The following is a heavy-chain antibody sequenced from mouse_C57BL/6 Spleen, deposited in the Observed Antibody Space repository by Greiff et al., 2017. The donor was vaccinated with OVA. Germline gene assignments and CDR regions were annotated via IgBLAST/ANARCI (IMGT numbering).Heavy chain of an antibody. CDR2: IDPSDSET. J-gene: IGHJ1*03. CDR3: ARGLTGTGYFDV. Sequence: QVQLQQPGAELVRPGSSVKLSCKASGYTFTSYWMHWVKQRPIQGLEWIGNIDPSDSETHYNQKFKDKATLTVDKSSSTAYMQLSSLTSEDSAVDYCARGLTGTGYFDVWGTGTTVTVSS. CDR1: GYTFTSYW. D-gene: IGHD4-1*01. V-gene: IGHV1-52*01.